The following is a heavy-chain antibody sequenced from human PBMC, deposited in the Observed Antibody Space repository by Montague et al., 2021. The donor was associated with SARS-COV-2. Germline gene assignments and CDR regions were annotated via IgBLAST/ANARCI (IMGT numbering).Heavy chain of an antibody. Sequence: SETLSLTCTVSGGSISPFDWSWIRQSPERGLEWIGTIYHSGTANYNPSLMGRLAMSLQTSQKQLSLEMRSVTAADTAVYYCARMPMPYVGTPASRRGGLDVWGQGTTVSVSS. CDR2: IYHSGTA. CDR1: GGSISPFD. J-gene: IGHJ6*02. D-gene: IGHD4-23*01. CDR3: ARMPMPYVGTPASRRGGLDV. V-gene: IGHV4-59*01.